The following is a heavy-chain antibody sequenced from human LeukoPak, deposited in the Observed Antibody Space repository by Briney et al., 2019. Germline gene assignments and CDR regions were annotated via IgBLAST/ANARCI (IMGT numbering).Heavy chain of an antibody. J-gene: IGHJ6*03. CDR3: AKHWSYCSTTSCFFNYYYYYMDV. CDR2: IIPILGIA. V-gene: IGHV1-69*04. D-gene: IGHD2-2*01. CDR1: GGTFSSYA. Sequence: GASVKVSCKASGGTFSSYAISWVRQAPGQGLEWMGRIIPILGIANYAQKFQGRVTITADKSTSTAYMELSSLRSEDTAVYYCAKHWSYCSTTSCFFNYYYYYMDVWGKGTTVTVSS.